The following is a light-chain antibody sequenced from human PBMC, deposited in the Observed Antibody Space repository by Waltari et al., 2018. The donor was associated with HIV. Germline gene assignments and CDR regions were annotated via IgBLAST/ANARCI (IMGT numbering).Light chain of an antibody. Sequence: QSALTQPASVSGSPGQSITISCTGTSSDVGGYNYVSWYQQLPGKAPRLIIYEFNGRPSGFSQRFSGSKSGNTASLTISGLQTEDEAHYYCSSYTSSSTWVFGGGTNLAVL. CDR3: SSYTSSSTWV. CDR2: EFN. V-gene: IGLV2-14*03. CDR1: SSDVGGYNY. J-gene: IGLJ3*02.